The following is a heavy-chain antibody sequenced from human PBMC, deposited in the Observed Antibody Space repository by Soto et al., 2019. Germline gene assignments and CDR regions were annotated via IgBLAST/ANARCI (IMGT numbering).Heavy chain of an antibody. J-gene: IGHJ4*02. CDR1: GFTFTSYA. Sequence: GGSLRLSCAASGFTFTSYAMNWVCQAQGKGQELVLTMNVNGSGTYYANSVKSRFTITRDNSTNTQYLQMHSPGADETAVFSCCKGGDSSYGSNYFDSWGQGTLVTVSS. CDR3: CKGGDSSYGSNYFDS. D-gene: IGHD6-6*01. V-gene: IGHV3-23*01. CDR2: MNVNGSGT.